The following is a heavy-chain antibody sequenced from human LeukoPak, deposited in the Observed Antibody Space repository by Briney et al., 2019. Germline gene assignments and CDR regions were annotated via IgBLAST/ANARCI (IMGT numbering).Heavy chain of an antibody. V-gene: IGHV3-30*18. CDR2: ISYDGSNK. D-gene: IGHD1-26*01. Sequence: GGSLRLSCEAPGFTFSSYGMHWVRQAPGKGLEWVAVISYDGSNKYYADSVKGRFTISRDNSKNTLYLQMNSLRAEDTAVYYCAKDWLDSGSHDYWGQGTLVTVSS. J-gene: IGHJ4*02. CDR1: GFTFSSYG. CDR3: AKDWLDSGSHDY.